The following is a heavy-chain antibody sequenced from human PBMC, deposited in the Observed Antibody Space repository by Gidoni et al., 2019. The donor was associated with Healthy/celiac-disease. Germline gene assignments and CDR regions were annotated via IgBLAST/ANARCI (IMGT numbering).Heavy chain of an antibody. CDR1: GGSISSSTYY. CDR2: IYYSGST. Sequence: QLQLQESGPGLVKPSETLPLTCTVSGGSISSSTYYWGWSRQPPGKGLEWIGSIYYSGSTYNSPSLKSRVTIAVDTSKNQCSRKLSSVTAADTAVYYCARREYYYDSSGYVSAEYLQHWGQGTLVTVSS. CDR3: ARREYYYDSSGYVSAEYLQH. D-gene: IGHD3-22*01. V-gene: IGHV4-39*01. J-gene: IGHJ1*01.